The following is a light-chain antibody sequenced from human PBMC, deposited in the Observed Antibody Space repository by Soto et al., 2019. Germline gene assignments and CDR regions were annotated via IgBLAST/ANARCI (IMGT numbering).Light chain of an antibody. J-gene: IGKJ2*01. CDR1: QSINSW. CDR3: QQYNSYPYT. Sequence: DIPMTQSPSTLSASVGDRVTITCRASQSINSWLAWYQQKPGKAPKFLIYDASSLEVGVPSRFSGSGSGTEFTLTISSLQPDDFATYYCQQYNSYPYTFGQGTKLEIK. CDR2: DAS. V-gene: IGKV1-5*01.